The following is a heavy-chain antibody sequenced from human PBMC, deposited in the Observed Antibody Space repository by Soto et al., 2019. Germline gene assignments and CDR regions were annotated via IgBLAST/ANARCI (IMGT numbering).Heavy chain of an antibody. CDR3: ARLLNSGYGTWSDY. CDR2: KDRSGTT. J-gene: IGHJ4*02. D-gene: IGHD5-12*01. Sequence: PSETLSLTCTVTGGSISSSRDYGGWIRQPPGKGLEWIGSKDRSGTTYYNPSLKSRVTLSVDTSKNQFTLKLKSVAAADTAMYYCARLLNSGYGTWSDYWGQGTLVTVSS. V-gene: IGHV4-39*01. CDR1: GGSISSSRDY.